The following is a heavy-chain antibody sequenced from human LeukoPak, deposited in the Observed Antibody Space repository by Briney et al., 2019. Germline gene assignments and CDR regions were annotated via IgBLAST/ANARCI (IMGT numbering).Heavy chain of an antibody. D-gene: IGHD3-10*01. Sequence: GASVKVSCKASGGTFSSYAISWVRQAPGQGLEWMGGIIPIFGTANYAQKLQGRVTMTTDTSTSTAYMELRSLRSDDTAVYYCARAHHPGGLYGSASYYYYYMDVWGKGTTVTISS. V-gene: IGHV1-69*05. J-gene: IGHJ6*03. CDR3: ARAHHPGGLYGSASYYYYYMDV. CDR1: GGTFSSYA. CDR2: IIPIFGTA.